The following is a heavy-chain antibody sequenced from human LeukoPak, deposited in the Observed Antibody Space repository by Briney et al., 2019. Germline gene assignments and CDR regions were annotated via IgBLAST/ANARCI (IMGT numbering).Heavy chain of an antibody. CDR2: ISSSSSYI. CDR1: EFTFSSYA. Sequence: PGRSLRLSCSASEFTFSSYAMHWVRQAPGKGLEWVSSISSSSSYIYYADSVKGRFTISRDNAKHSLYLQMNSLRAEDTAVYYCARGLSSLTGYFLGYWGQGTLVTVSS. CDR3: ARGLSSLTGYFLGY. V-gene: IGHV3-21*01. J-gene: IGHJ4*02. D-gene: IGHD3-9*01.